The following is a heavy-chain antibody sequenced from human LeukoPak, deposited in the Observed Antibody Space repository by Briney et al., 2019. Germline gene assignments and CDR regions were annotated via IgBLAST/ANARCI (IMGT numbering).Heavy chain of an antibody. Sequence: GASVKVSCKASGYTFTAYYIHWVRQAPGQGLEWMGWINPNSGVTNYAQKFQGRVTMTRDTPITTAFMELSRLRSDDTAVYYCARDLAVAGNMWGQGTLVTVSS. D-gene: IGHD6-19*01. CDR1: GYTFTAYY. J-gene: IGHJ4*02. CDR2: INPNSGVT. CDR3: ARDLAVAGNM. V-gene: IGHV1-2*02.